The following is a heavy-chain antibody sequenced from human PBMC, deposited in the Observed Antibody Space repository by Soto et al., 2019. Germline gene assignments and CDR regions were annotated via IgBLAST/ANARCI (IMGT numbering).Heavy chain of an antibody. V-gene: IGHV1-18*01. CDR1: GYTFTSYG. CDR2: TSAYNGNT. J-gene: IGHJ6*03. CDR3: ARGYSSGWYPDYYYYMDV. D-gene: IGHD6-19*01. Sequence: ASVKVSCKASGYTFTSYGISWVRQAPGQGLEWMGWTSAYNGNTNYAQKLQGRVTMTTDTSTSTAYMELRSLRSDDTAVYYCARGYSSGWYPDYYYYMDVWGKGTTVTVSS.